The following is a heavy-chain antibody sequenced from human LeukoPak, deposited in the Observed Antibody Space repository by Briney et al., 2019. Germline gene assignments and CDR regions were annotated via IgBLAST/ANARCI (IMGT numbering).Heavy chain of an antibody. CDR2: IRSAVETT. D-gene: IGHD3/OR15-3a*01. CDR3: AKHFCTGLDCSLFDS. J-gene: IGHJ4*02. CDR1: GFTMSHYG. V-gene: IGHV3-23*01. Sequence: GGSLRLSCAASGFTMSHYGVSWVRQAPGKGLEWISGIRSAVETTHYADSVKGRFIISRDNSKNALSLQLNSLRPEDTALYYCAKHFCTGLDCSLFDSWGQGTQVTVSS.